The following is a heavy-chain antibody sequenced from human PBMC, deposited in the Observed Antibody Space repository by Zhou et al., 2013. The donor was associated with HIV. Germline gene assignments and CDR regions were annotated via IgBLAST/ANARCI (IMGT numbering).Heavy chain of an antibody. CDR3: ARDLGVATVAEVNSAFDY. J-gene: IGHJ4*02. V-gene: IGHV1-46*01. D-gene: IGHD5-12*01. CDR2: INPSGGST. CDR1: GYTFTSYY. Sequence: QVQLVQSGAEVKKPGASVKVSCKASGYTFTSYYMHWVRQAPGQGLEWMGIINPSGGSTSYAQKFQGRVTMTRDTSTSTVYMELSSLRSEDTAVYYCARDLGVATVAEVNSAFDYWGQGTLVTVSS.